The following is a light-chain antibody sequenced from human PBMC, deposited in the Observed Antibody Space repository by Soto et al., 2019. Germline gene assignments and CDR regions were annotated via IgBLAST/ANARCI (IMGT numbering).Light chain of an antibody. CDR3: DQYYLSTCN. Sequence: DIVMTQSPGSLAVSLGARATINCKSSHTVLYSSNNKNYLAWYQQKPGQPPKLLIYWASTRESRLPDRFSGSGSATAFTRTINTLQTDDLETDYYDQYYLSTCNFGQGTKLELK. J-gene: IGKJ2*02. CDR1: HTVLYSSNNKNY. CDR2: WAS. V-gene: IGKV4-1*01.